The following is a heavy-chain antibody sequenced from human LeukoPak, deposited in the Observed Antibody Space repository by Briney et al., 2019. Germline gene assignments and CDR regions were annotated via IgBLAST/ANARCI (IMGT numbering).Heavy chain of an antibody. CDR3: TSDGGWYFNY. J-gene: IGHJ4*02. D-gene: IGHD6-19*01. CDR2: IYPNSGGT. V-gene: IGHV1-2*02. CDR1: GYPFTTYY. Sequence: GASLKVSCKASGYPFTTYYMHWVRQAPGQGLEWMGWIYPNSGGTNYAQKFQGRVTVTRVTSISTAYMELSGLRSDDTAVYYCTSDGGWYFNYWGQGSLVTVSS.